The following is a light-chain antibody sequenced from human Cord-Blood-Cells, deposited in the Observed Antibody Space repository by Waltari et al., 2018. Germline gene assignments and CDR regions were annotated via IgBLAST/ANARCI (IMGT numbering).Light chain of an antibody. CDR3: CSYAGSSTWV. J-gene: IGLJ3*02. V-gene: IGLV2-23*01. CDR2: EGS. CDR1: SSDAGSYHL. Sequence: QSALTQPASVSGSPGQSTPPPSTGTSSDAGSYHLFSWYQQHPGKARKLMISEGSKRPSGVSNLFSGSKSGNTASLTISGLQAEDEADYYCCSYAGSSTWVFGGGTKLTVL.